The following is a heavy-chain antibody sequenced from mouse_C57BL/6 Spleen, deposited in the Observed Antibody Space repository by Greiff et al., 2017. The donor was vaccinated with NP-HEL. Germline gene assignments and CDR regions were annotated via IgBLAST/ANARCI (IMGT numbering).Heavy chain of an antibody. Sequence: EVKLMEPGGGLVKPGGSLKLSCAASGFTFSSYAMSWVRQTPEKRLEWVATISDGGSYTYYPDNVKGRFTISRDNAKHSLYLLMSHLKSEDTAMYYCARDRDYERRAMDYWGQGTSVTVSS. D-gene: IGHD2-4*01. CDR1: GFTFSSYA. J-gene: IGHJ4*01. V-gene: IGHV5-4*01. CDR3: ARDRDYERRAMDY. CDR2: ISDGGSYT.